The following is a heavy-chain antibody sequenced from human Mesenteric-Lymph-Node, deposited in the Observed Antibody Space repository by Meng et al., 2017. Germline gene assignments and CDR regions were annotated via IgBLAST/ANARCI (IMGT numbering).Heavy chain of an antibody. CDR1: GGSMSSGDYF. D-gene: IGHD1-14*01. V-gene: IGHV4-30-4*01. CDR3: ARAEYYNWFDP. J-gene: IGHJ5*02. CDR2: IYYSGNT. Sequence: QVQVQESGPGLVKPSQTLSLNCTVSGGSMSSGDYFWNWIRQPPGKGLEWIGYIYYSGNTYYNPSLKSRVTISIDTSKNQFSLKLSSVTAADTAVYYCARAEYYNWFDPWGQGTLVTVSS.